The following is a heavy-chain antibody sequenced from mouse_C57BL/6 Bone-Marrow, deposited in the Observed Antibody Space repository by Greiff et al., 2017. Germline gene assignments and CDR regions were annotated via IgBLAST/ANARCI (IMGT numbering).Heavy chain of an antibody. Sequence: VQVVESGAELARPGASVKLSCKASGYTFTSYGISWVKQRTGQGLEWIGEIYPRSGNTYYNEKFKGKATLTADKSSSTAYMELRSLTSEDSAVYFCARDYYGLDYWGQGTTLTVSS. CDR1: GYTFTSYG. V-gene: IGHV1-81*01. J-gene: IGHJ2*01. D-gene: IGHD1-1*01. CDR2: IYPRSGNT. CDR3: ARDYYGLDY.